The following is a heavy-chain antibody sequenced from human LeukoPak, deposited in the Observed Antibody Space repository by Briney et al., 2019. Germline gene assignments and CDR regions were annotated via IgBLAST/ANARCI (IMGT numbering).Heavy chain of an antibody. CDR2: ISYDGSSE. CDR3: AKDSDIAVAGTDDAFDL. V-gene: IGHV3-30*18. J-gene: IGHJ3*01. D-gene: IGHD6-19*01. CDR1: GFTFSSYG. Sequence: PGGSLRLSCAASGFTFSSYGMHWVRQAPGKGLQWVAVISYDGSSEYYADSVKGRFIISRDNSKNTLYLQVNSLRAEDTAVCYCAKDSDIAVAGTDDAFDLWGQGTMVTVSS.